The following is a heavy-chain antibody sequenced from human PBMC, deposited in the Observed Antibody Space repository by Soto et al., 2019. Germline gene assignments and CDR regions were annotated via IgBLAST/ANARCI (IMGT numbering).Heavy chain of an antibody. Sequence: PGVPLKISCKGSGYSFTSYWISWVRQMPGKGLEWMGRIDPSDSYTNYSPSFQGHVTISADKSISTAYLQWSSLKASDTAMYYCARQSRKADHSFDYWGQGTLVTVSS. CDR2: IDPSDSYT. J-gene: IGHJ4*02. CDR1: GYSFTSYW. D-gene: IGHD2-15*01. V-gene: IGHV5-10-1*01. CDR3: ARQSRKADHSFDY.